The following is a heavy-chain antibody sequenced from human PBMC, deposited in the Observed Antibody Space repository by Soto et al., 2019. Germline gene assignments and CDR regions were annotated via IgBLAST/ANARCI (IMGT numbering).Heavy chain of an antibody. CDR1: GFSLRTSGVG. CDR2: IYWNDDK. J-gene: IGHJ5*02. CDR3: AKSGSSCFYGWFDP. V-gene: IGHV2-5*01. D-gene: IGHD6-19*01. Sequence: SGPTLVNPTQTLTLTCIFSGFSLRTSGVGVGWIRQPPGKALEWLGFIYWNDDKRYSPSLKSRLTITKDTSKNQVVLTMTNMDPVNTATYYCAKSGSSCFYGWFDPHRQLTLVTVSS.